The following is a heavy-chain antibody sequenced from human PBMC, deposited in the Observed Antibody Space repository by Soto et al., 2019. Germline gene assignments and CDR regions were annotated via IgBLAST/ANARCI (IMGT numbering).Heavy chain of an antibody. CDR1: GGSFSGYY. CDR3: ARLPYYDILTGKTKFDY. Sequence: SETLSLSCAVYGGSFSGYYWSWIRQPPGKGLEWIGEINHSGSTNYNPSLKSRVTISVDTSKNQFSLKLSSVTAADTAVYYCARLPYYDILTGKTKFDYWGQGTLVTVSS. D-gene: IGHD3-9*01. J-gene: IGHJ4*02. CDR2: INHSGST. V-gene: IGHV4-34*01.